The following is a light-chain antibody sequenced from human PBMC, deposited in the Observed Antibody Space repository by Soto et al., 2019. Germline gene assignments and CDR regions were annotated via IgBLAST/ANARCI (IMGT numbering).Light chain of an antibody. J-gene: IGKJ4*01. V-gene: IGKV1-33*01. CDR2: DAS. CDR3: QQSNSSPPT. CDR1: QDISNY. Sequence: DIQMTQPPSSLSASVGDRVTITCQASQDISNYLNWYQQKPGKAPKLLIYDASNLETGVPSRFSGSGSGTDFTLTISSLQPEDFATYFCQQSNSSPPTFGGGTKVDIK.